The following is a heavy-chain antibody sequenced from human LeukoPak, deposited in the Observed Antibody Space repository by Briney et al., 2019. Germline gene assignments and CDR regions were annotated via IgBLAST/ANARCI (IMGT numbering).Heavy chain of an antibody. Sequence: SVKVSCKASGGTFSSYAISWVRQAPGQGLEWMGGIIPIFGTANYAQKFQGRVTITADESTSTAYMELSSLRAEDTAVYYCAREGGYADGGWYYYYGMDVWGQGTTVTVSS. J-gene: IGHJ6*02. D-gene: IGHD5-12*01. CDR1: GGTFSSYA. CDR3: AREGGYADGGWYYYYGMDV. CDR2: IIPIFGTA. V-gene: IGHV1-69*13.